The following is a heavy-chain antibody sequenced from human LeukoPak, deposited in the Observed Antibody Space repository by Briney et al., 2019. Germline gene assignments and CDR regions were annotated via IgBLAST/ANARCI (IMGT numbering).Heavy chain of an antibody. CDR3: ARDEGGSGWRFDY. V-gene: IGHV1-18*01. J-gene: IGHJ4*02. CDR1: GYTFTDYG. Sequence: ASVKVSCKASGYTFTDYGFSWVRQAPGQGLEWMGWISAYNAKTNYAQRLQGRVTMTTVTSTTTAYMELRSLRSDDTAVYYCARDEGGSGWRFDYWGQGTLVTVSS. D-gene: IGHD6-19*01. CDR2: ISAYNAKT.